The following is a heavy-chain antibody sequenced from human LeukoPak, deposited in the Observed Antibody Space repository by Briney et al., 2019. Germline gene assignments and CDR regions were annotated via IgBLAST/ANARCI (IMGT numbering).Heavy chain of an antibody. Sequence: GRSLRLSCAASGFTFSSYAMHWVRQAPGKGLEWVAVISYDGSNKYYADSVKGRFTISRDNSKNTLYLQMNSLRAEDTAVYYCARQGYSSSRNFDYWGQGTLVTVSS. V-gene: IGHV3-30-3*01. CDR2: ISYDGSNK. CDR1: GFTFSSYA. D-gene: IGHD6-13*01. J-gene: IGHJ4*02. CDR3: ARQGYSSSRNFDY.